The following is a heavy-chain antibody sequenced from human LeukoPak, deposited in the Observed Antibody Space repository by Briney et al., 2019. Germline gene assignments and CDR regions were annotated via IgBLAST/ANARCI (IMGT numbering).Heavy chain of an antibody. CDR1: GFTFSRYA. CDR3: VKDGSGSYYTYYFDY. V-gene: IGHV3-64D*06. J-gene: IGHJ4*02. Sequence: LPGGSLRLSCSASGFTFSRYAMRWVRQAPGKGLEYVSAISSNGGSTYYADSVKGRFTISRDNSKNTLYLQMSSLRAEDTAVYYCVKDGSGSYYTYYFDYWGQGTLVTVSS. CDR2: ISSNGGST. D-gene: IGHD3-10*01.